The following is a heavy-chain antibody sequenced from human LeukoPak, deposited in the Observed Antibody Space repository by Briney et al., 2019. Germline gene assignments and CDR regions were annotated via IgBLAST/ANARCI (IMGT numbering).Heavy chain of an antibody. Sequence: SETLSLTCAVYGGSFSGYYWSWIRQPPGKGLEWIGEINHSGSTNYNPSLKSRVTISVDTSKNQFSLKLSSVTAADTAVYYCARAGRHYYDFWSGYFGGDYFDCWGQGTLVTVSS. V-gene: IGHV4-34*01. CDR2: INHSGST. CDR1: GGSFSGYY. CDR3: ARAGRHYYDFWSGYFGGDYFDC. D-gene: IGHD3-3*01. J-gene: IGHJ4*02.